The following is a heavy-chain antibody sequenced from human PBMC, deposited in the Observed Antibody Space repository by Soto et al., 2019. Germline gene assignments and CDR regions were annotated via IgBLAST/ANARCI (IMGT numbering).Heavy chain of an antibody. Sequence: SETLSLTCTVSGGSISSNNYYWGWIRQPPGKGLEWIGSINYSGSTYYNPSLKSRVTISVDTSKNQFSLKLNSVTAADTAVYYCAREIYQLVRHGLDYWGQGTLVTVSS. CDR3: AREIYQLVRHGLDY. CDR1: GGSISSNNYY. J-gene: IGHJ4*02. V-gene: IGHV4-39*02. CDR2: INYSGST. D-gene: IGHD6-6*01.